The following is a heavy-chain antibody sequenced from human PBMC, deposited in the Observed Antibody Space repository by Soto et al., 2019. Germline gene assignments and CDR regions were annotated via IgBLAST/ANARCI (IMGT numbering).Heavy chain of an antibody. V-gene: IGHV4-59*02. CDR2: VYYTGST. CDR3: ARDWGRSNYFDY. CDR1: GGSVNTFY. J-gene: IGHJ4*02. Sequence: SETLSLTCTVSGGSVNTFYWSWIRQPPGKGLEWVGHVYYTGSTDYNPSLKSRVTISVDTTKNQVSLKLNSVTTADTAVYFRARDWGRSNYFDYWGQGTLVTVYS. D-gene: IGHD3-16*01.